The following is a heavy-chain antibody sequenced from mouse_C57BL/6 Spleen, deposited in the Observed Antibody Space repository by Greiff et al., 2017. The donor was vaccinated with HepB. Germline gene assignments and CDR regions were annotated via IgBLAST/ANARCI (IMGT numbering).Heavy chain of an antibody. Sequence: EVKVVESGPELVKPGASVKISCKASGYSFTDYNMNWVKQSNGKSLEWIGVINPNYGTTSYNQKFKGKATLTVDQSSSTAYMQLNSLTSEDSAVYYCARYDPKVDAMDYWGQGTSVTVSS. CDR2: INPNYGTT. J-gene: IGHJ4*01. CDR3: ARYDPKVDAMDY. CDR1: GYSFTDYN. V-gene: IGHV1-39*01. D-gene: IGHD1-3*01.